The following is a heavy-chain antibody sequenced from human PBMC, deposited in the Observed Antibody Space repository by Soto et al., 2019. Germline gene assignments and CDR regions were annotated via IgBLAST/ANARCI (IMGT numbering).Heavy chain of an antibody. CDR1: GGSTSSSSYY. J-gene: IGHJ4*02. CDR3: ARPRDCDTTACIFDY. Sequence: QLQLQESGPGLVKPSETLSLTCTVSGGSTSSSSYYWAWVRQSPGNGLEWIGSVYHTGRTYYTSSLNRLSTSSVDTSRNQFALNRGSLTATDTAVYYCARPRDCDTTACIFDYWGQGTLVTVSS. D-gene: IGHD1-26*01. CDR2: VYHTGRT. V-gene: IGHV4-39*01.